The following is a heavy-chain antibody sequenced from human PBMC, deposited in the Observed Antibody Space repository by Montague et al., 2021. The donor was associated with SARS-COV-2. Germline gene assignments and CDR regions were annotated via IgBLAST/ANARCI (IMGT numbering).Heavy chain of an antibody. CDR1: GFSLSTSGVG. V-gene: IGHV2-70*11. CDR2: IDWDDDK. D-gene: IGHD3-9*01. Sequence: PALVKPTQTLTLTCTFSGFSLSTSGVGVGWIRQPPGKALEWLARIDWDDDKYYSTSLKTRLTISKDTSKNQVVLTMTNMDPVDTATYYCVRRTYDILTGYDYGMDVWGQGTTVTVSS. J-gene: IGHJ6*02. CDR3: VRRTYDILTGYDYGMDV.